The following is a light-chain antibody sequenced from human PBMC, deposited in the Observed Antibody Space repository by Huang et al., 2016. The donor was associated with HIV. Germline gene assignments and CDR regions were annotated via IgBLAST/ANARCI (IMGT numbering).Light chain of an antibody. V-gene: IGKV2D-29*01. Sequence: DIVMTQTSSLSVSPGQSASISCNSSQPLLKSGGNINLSWYLQKPGQPPQLLMYDVSHRFSGVPDRISGSGSGTRFTLSISRIEAGDIGIYYCAQNTQFPITFGGGTRVDIK. CDR2: DVS. CDR3: AQNTQFPIT. CDR1: QPLLKSGGNIN. J-gene: IGKJ4*01.